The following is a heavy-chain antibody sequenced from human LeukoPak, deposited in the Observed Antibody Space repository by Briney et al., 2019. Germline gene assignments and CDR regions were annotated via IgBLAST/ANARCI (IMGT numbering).Heavy chain of an antibody. CDR3: ASEFIVGATFDY. Sequence: PGGSLRLSCAASGFTFRSYGMNWVRQAPGKGLEWVSYITSSGSTIYYADSVKGRFTISRDNAKTSLYLQMNSLRAEDTAVYYCASEFIVGATFDYWGQGTPVTVSS. D-gene: IGHD1-26*01. J-gene: IGHJ4*02. V-gene: IGHV3-48*03. CDR2: ITSSGSTI. CDR1: GFTFRSYG.